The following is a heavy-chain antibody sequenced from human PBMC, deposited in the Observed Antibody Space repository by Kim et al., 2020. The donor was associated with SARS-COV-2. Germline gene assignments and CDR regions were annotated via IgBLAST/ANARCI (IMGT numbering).Heavy chain of an antibody. J-gene: IGHJ6*02. D-gene: IGHD2-21*01. V-gene: IGHV3-21*01. CDR3: ARDLFVGTYGMDV. Sequence: ADSVKGRFTISRDNAKNSLYLQMNSLRAEDTAVYYCARDLFVGTYGMDVWGQGTTVTVSS.